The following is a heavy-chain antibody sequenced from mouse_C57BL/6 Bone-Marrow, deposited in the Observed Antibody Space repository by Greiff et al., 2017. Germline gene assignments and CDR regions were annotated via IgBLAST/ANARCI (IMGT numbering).Heavy chain of an antibody. J-gene: IGHJ2*01. D-gene: IGHD4-1*01. CDR1: GYTFTSFW. Sequence: VQLQQPGTELVNPGASVKLSCKASGYTFTSFWMHWVQQRPGQGLEWIGNINPSNGGTTYNEKFKSKATLTVDKSSSTAYMQLSSLTSKDSAVYTGVYSDYGGRGTTLTVSS. V-gene: IGHV1-53*01. CDR2: INPSNGGT. CDR3: VYSDY.